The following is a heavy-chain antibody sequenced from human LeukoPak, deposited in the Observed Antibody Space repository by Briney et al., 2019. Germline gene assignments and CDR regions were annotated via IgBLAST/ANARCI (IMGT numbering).Heavy chain of an antibody. CDR3: ATVGIAARLDAFDI. J-gene: IGHJ3*02. Sequence: ASVKVSCKASGYTFTTYFMHWVRQAPGQGLEWMGRINPSGGATTYAQKFQGRVTMTRDTSTDTAYMELSSLRSEDTAVYYCATVGIAARLDAFDIWGQGTMVTVSS. V-gene: IGHV1-46*01. CDR1: GYTFTTYF. D-gene: IGHD6-6*01. CDR2: INPSGGAT.